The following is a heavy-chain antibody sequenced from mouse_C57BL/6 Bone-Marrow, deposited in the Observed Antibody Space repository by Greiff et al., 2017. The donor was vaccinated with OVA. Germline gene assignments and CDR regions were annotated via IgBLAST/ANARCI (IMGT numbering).Heavy chain of an antibody. Sequence: QVQLQQSGAELVKPGASVKISCKASGYAFSSYWMNWVKQRPGKGLEWIGQIYPGDGDTNYNGKFKGKATLTADKSSSTAYMQLSSLTSEDSAVYVYAREGTTVVPFDYWGQGTTLTVSS. V-gene: IGHV1-80*01. CDR1: GYAFSSYW. CDR3: AREGTTVVPFDY. D-gene: IGHD1-1*01. J-gene: IGHJ2*01. CDR2: IYPGDGDT.